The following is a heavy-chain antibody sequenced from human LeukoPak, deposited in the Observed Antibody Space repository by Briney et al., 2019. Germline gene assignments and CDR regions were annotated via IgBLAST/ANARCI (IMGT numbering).Heavy chain of an antibody. V-gene: IGHV4-4*07. CDR1: GGSISSYY. CDR2: IYTSGST. Sequence: PSETLSLTCTVSGGSISSYYWSWIRQPAGKGLEWIGRIYTSGSTNYNPSLKSRVTISVDTSKNQFSLKLCSVTAADTAVYYCARRLNSSGWYRGIQSHHHYYYYMDVWGKGTTVTISS. D-gene: IGHD6-19*01. J-gene: IGHJ6*03. CDR3: ARRLNSSGWYRGIQSHHHYYYYMDV.